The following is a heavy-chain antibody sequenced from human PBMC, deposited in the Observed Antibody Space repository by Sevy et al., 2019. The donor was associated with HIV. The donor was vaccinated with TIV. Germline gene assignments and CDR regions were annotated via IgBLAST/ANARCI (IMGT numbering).Heavy chain of an antibody. D-gene: IGHD6-19*01. Sequence: GGSLRLSCVASGFIFSSFGMHWVRQAPGKGLEWVAFIHYKGRDKYYADAVKGRSTISRDNSKNTVYLQMSSLRAEDTAVDYCAKDYSTGWYGYYYGMDVRGQGTTVTVSS. V-gene: IGHV3-30*02. CDR3: AKDYSTGWYGYYYGMDV. CDR2: IHYKGRDK. CDR1: GFIFSSFG. J-gene: IGHJ6*02.